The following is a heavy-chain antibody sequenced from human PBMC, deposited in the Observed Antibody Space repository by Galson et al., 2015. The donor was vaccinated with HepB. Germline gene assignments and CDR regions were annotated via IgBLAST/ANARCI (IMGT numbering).Heavy chain of an antibody. CDR1: GGSISSYY. CDR3: ARMTTIIPHCSSTSCYRVVDAFDI. J-gene: IGHJ3*02. V-gene: IGHV4-59*01. Sequence: TLSLTCTVSGGSISSYYWSWIRQPPGKGLEWIGYIYYSGSTNYNPSLKSRVTISVDTSKNQFSLKLSSVTAADTAVYYCARMTTIIPHCSSTSCYRVVDAFDIWGQGTMVTVSS. CDR2: IYYSGST. D-gene: IGHD2-2*02.